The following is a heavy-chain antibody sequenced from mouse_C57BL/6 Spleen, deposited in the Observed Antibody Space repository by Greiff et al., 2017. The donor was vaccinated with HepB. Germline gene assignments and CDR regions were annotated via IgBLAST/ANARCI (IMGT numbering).Heavy chain of an antibody. CDR1: GFTFSDYG. J-gene: IGHJ4*01. Sequence: EVQVVESGGGLVQPGGSLKLSCAASGFTFSDYGMAWVRQAPRKGPEWVAFISNLAYSIYYADTVTGRFTISRENAKNTLYLEMSSLRSEDTAMYYCARHVNSKGAMDYWGQGTSVTVSS. CDR3: ARHVNSKGAMDY. V-gene: IGHV5-15*01. CDR2: ISNLAYSI. D-gene: IGHD2-5*01.